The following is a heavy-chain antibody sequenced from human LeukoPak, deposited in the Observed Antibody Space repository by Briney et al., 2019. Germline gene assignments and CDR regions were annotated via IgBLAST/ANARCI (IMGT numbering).Heavy chain of an antibody. J-gene: IGHJ4*02. CDR3: AREPDFDWLSRLDY. D-gene: IGHD3-9*01. CDR2: MSGNGGTT. V-gene: IGHV3-23*01. Sequence: PGGSLRLSCAASGFTFSAYAMAWVRQAPGKGLEWVSGMSGNGGTTYYADSVKGRFTISRDNSKNTLYLQMNSLRAEDTAVYYCAREPDFDWLSRLDYWGQGTLVTVSS. CDR1: GFTFSAYA.